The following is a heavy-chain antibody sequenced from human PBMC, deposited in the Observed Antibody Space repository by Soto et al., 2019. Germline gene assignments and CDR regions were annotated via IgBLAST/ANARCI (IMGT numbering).Heavy chain of an antibody. CDR2: ISGSGGST. V-gene: IGHV3-23*01. CDR3: AKPTRWELRTSGFDY. D-gene: IGHD1-26*01. Sequence: EVQLLESGGGLVQPGGSLRLSCAASGFTFSSYVMSWVRQAPGKGLEWVSAISGSGGSTYYADSVKGRFTISRDNSKNTLYLQMNSLRAEDTAVYYCAKPTRWELRTSGFDYWGQGTLVTVSS. CDR1: GFTFSSYV. J-gene: IGHJ4*02.